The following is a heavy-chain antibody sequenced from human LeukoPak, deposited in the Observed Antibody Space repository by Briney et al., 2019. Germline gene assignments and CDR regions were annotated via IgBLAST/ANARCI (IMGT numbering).Heavy chain of an antibody. Sequence: GASVRVTCKASGGTLSSYALSWVRQAPGQGLEWMGGIIPMFGTTKYAQEFQGRVTITTDESTRTAYMELSSLRSEDTAVFYCATTSMYGDYVAFAFAHWGQGTLVTVSS. CDR1: GGTLSSYA. J-gene: IGHJ4*02. CDR2: IIPMFGTT. V-gene: IGHV1-69*05. D-gene: IGHD4-17*01. CDR3: ATTSMYGDYVAFAFAH.